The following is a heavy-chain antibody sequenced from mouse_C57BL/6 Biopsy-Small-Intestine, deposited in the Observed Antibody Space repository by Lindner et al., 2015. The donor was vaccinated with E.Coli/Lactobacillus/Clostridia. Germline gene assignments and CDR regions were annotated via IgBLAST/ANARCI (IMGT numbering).Heavy chain of an antibody. D-gene: IGHD1-1*01. V-gene: IGHV1-80*01. CDR3: ARSLLRYFDY. CDR2: IYPGDGDT. Sequence: VQLQESGPELVKPGASVKISCKASGYAFSSYWMNWVKQRPGKGLEWIGQIYPGDGDTNYNGKFKGKATLTADKSSSTAYMQLSSLTSEDSAVYFCARSLLRYFDYWGQGTTLTVSS. CDR1: GYAFSSYW. J-gene: IGHJ2*01.